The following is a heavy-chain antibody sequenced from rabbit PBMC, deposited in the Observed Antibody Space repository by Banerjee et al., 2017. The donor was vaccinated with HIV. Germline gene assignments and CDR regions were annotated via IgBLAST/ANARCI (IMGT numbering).Heavy chain of an antibody. J-gene: IGHJ6*01. CDR1: GSDFSSNA. Sequence: QEQLVESGGGLVQPEGSLTLTCKASGSDFSSNAMCWVRQAPGKGLELIACIYSSNGDKWDASWVNGRFTISRSTSLNTVDLKMTSLTVADPATYFCARDRDGDAVYGSLALWGPGTLVTVS. V-gene: IGHV1S47*01. D-gene: IGHD6-1*01. CDR2: IYSSNGDK. CDR3: ARDRDGDAVYGSLAL.